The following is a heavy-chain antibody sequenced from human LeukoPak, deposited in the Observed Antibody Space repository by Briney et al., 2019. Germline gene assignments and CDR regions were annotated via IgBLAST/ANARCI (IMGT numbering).Heavy chain of an antibody. D-gene: IGHD4-11*01. CDR1: GGTFSSCA. V-gene: IGHV1-69*13. CDR2: FIPIFGTA. Sequence: SVKVSCKASGGTFSSCAISWGRQAPGQGLEWMGGFIPIFGTANYAQKFQGRVTITADESTSTAYMELSSLRSEDTAVYYCARGIPYSNYVGGYYFDYWGQGTLVTVSS. CDR3: ARGIPYSNYVGGYYFDY. J-gene: IGHJ4*02.